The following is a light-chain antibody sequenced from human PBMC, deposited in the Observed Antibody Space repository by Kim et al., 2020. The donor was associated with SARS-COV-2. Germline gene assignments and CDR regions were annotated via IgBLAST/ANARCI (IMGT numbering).Light chain of an antibody. CDR3: QQYEKLPLT. V-gene: IGKV1-33*01. J-gene: IGKJ4*01. CDR2: QTF. CDR1: QDIKNY. Sequence: ASVGDRVNITCQASQDIKNYLNWYQQKPGKAPKLLIYQTFNLQTGVPSRFSGSASGTDFTLTISSLQPEDFATYFCQQYEKLPLTFGGGTKVDIK.